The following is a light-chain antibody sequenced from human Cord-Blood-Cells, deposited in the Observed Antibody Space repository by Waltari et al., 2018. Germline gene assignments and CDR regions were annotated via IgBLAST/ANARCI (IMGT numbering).Light chain of an antibody. Sequence: QSALTQPASVSGSPGQSITISCTATTSDVGRYNIVSWYQQHPGKAPNLIIYEGSKRPSGVSNRFSGSKSGNTASLTISGLQAEDEADYYCCSYAGSSTWVFGGGTKLTVL. CDR3: CSYAGSSTWV. V-gene: IGLV2-23*01. CDR2: EGS. CDR1: TSDVGRYNI. J-gene: IGLJ3*02.